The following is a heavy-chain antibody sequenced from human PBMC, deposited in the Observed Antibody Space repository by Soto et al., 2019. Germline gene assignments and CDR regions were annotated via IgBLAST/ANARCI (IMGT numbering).Heavy chain of an antibody. CDR2: INAGNGNT. D-gene: IGHD2-2*01. CDR1: GYTFTSYA. V-gene: IGHV1-3*01. J-gene: IGHJ6*02. Sequence: ASVKVSCKASGYTFTSYAMHWVRQAPGQRLEWMGWINAGNGNTEYSQKFQGRVTITRDTSASTAYMELSSLRSEDTAVYYCARVSGYCSSTSCYVGGYYYYGMDVWGQGTTVTVSS. CDR3: ARVSGYCSSTSCYVGGYYYYGMDV.